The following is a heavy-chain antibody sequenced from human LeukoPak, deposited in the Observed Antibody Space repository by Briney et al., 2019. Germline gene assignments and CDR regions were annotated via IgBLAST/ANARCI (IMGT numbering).Heavy chain of an antibody. J-gene: IGHJ6*02. CDR2: IKQDGSEK. V-gene: IGHV3-7*03. CDR3: ARVIVSSWPVYYYYYGMDV. CDR1: GFTFDDYA. D-gene: IGHD6-13*01. Sequence: GRSLRLSCAASGFTFDDYAMHWVRQAPGKGLEWVANIKQDGSEKYYVDSVKGRFTISRDNAKNSLYLQMNSLRAEDTAVYYCARVIVSSWPVYYYYYGMDVWGQGTTVTVSS.